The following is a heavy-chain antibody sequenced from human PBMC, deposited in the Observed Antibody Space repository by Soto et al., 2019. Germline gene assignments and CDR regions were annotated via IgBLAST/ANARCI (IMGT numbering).Heavy chain of an antibody. CDR2: IDYSGAT. CDR3: PRVGLTPVLSFFAY. Sequence: QVQLHQWGTGLLKPSETLSLTCSVSGESFSGHFWTWIRQPPGKGLEWIGEIDYSGATHYNASVRSRARMQVDTTKKQVPLKVPPWTAPDRVVSSVPRVGLTPVLSFFAYWGREPWSSSPQ. V-gene: IGHV4-34*01. CDR1: GESFSGHF. J-gene: IGHJ4*02. D-gene: IGHD2-2*03.